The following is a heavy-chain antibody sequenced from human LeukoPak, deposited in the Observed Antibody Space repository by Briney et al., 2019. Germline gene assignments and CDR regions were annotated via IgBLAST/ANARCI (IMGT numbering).Heavy chain of an antibody. D-gene: IGHD3-22*01. J-gene: IGHJ4*02. CDR2: ISGSGGST. CDR3: AKTESSSYFYTYFNY. CDR1: GFTFSTYA. V-gene: IGHV3-23*01. Sequence: GGSLRLSCVASGFTFSTYAMSWVRQAPGKGLEWVLSISGSGGSTYYADSVKGRFTMSRDNSKNTLYLQMNSLRAEDTAVYYCAKTESSSYFYTYFNYWGQGTLVTVSS.